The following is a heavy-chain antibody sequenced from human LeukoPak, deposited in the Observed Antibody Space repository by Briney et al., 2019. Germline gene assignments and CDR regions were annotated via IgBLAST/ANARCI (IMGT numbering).Heavy chain of an antibody. CDR1: GGSISTNSYY. V-gene: IGHV4-39*07. D-gene: IGHD6-19*01. CDR2: IYYSGST. J-gene: IGHJ4*02. CDR3: ARASVAGQVTNFDY. Sequence: SESLSLTCTVSGGSISTNSYYWGWIRHPPGKGLEWIAIIYYSGSTYNNSSLKTRVTISAYTSKNKFSLKLSSVTAADTAVYYCARASVAGQVTNFDYWGQGTLVTVSS.